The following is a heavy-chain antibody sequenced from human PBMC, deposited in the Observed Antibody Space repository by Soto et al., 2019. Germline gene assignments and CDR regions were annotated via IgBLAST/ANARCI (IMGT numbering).Heavy chain of an antibody. J-gene: IGHJ4*02. D-gene: IGHD2-15*01. CDR3: VRVRLRAPTRYFDY. CDR2: SKNKANSYTT. Sequence: EVQLVESGGGLAQPGGSLRLSCAASGFTFSDHYMDWVRQAPGKGLEWVGRSKNKANSYTTQYVASVNGRFTISRDDSPNSLFLQTDSLTTDDPAVYYCVRVRLRAPTRYFDYWGQATLVTVSS. V-gene: IGHV3-72*01. CDR1: GFTFSDHY.